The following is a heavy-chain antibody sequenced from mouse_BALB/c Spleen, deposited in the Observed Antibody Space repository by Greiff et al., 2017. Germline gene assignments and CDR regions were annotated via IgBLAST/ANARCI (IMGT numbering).Heavy chain of an antibody. J-gene: IGHJ3*01. Sequence: VMLVESGPGLVAPSQSLSITCTVSGFSLTSYGVHWVRQPPGKGLEWLGVIWAGGSTNYNSALMSRLSISKDNSKSQVFLKMNSLQTDDTAMYYCARDGYDGLAYWGQGTLVTVSA. CDR2: IWAGGST. V-gene: IGHV2-9*02. CDR3: ARDGYDGLAY. D-gene: IGHD2-2*01. CDR1: GFSLTSYG.